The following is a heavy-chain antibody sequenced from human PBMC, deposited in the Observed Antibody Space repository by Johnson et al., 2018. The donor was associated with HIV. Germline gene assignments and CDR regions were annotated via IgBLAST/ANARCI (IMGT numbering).Heavy chain of an antibody. CDR1: GFTFSSYW. CDR2: INSDGSST. Sequence: VQLVESGGGLVQPGGSLRLSCAASGFTFSSYWMHWVRQAPGKGLVWVSRINSDGSSTSYADSVKGRFTISRDNAKNTLYLQMNSLRIEDTAVYYCARASGKWQLMTVDAFDIWGQGTMVTVSS. D-gene: IGHD3-10*01. CDR3: ARASGKWQLMTVDAFDI. V-gene: IGHV3-74*02. J-gene: IGHJ3*02.